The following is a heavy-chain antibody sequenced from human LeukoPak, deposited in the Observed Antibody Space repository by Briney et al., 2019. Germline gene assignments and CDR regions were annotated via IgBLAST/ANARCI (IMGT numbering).Heavy chain of an antibody. CDR2: ISGDGGST. CDR3: AREGVAAKDAFDI. CDR1: GFTFDDYA. V-gene: IGHV3-43*02. J-gene: IGHJ3*02. D-gene: IGHD2-15*01. Sequence: GGSLRLSCAASGFTFDDYAMHWVRQAPGKGLEWVSLISGDGGSTYYADSVKGRFTISRDNSKNTLYLQMNSLRAEDTAVYYCAREGVAAKDAFDIWGRGTMVTVSS.